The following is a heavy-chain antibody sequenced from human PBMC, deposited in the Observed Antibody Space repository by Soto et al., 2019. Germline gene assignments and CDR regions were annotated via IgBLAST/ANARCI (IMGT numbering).Heavy chain of an antibody. J-gene: IGHJ3*02. V-gene: IGHV3-23*01. CDR3: AKDRRLTGDGAQGAFDI. D-gene: IGHD7-27*01. Sequence: GGSLRLSCAASGFTFSSYAMSWVRQAPGKGLEWVSAISGSGGSTYYADSVKGRFTISRDNSKNTLYLQMNSLRAEDTAVYYCAKDRRLTGDGAQGAFDIWGQGTMVTVSS. CDR2: ISGSGGST. CDR1: GFTFSSYA.